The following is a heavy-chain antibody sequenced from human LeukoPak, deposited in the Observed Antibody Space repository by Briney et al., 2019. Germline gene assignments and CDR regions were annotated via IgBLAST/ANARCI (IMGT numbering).Heavy chain of an antibody. D-gene: IGHD3-3*01. CDR1: GFTFSSYW. J-gene: IGHJ4*02. Sequence: GGSLRLSCAASGFTFSSYWMSWVRQAPGKGLEWVANIKQDGSEKYYVDSVKGRFTISRGNAKNSLYLQMNSLRAEDTAVYYCAMTDTYYDFWSGYYFGYWGQGTLVTVSS. CDR2: IKQDGSEK. V-gene: IGHV3-7*01. CDR3: AMTDTYYDFWSGYYFGY.